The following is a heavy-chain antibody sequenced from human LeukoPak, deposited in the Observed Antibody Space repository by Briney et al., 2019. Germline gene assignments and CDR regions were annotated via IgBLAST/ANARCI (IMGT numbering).Heavy chain of an antibody. Sequence: PGRSLKLSCASSGFTFSSYPMHWVRQAPGKVLEWVAVISFHGSNKYYADSVKGRFTISRDNSKNTLYLQMNSLRAEDTAVYYCANPPFGVVMPLGYWGQGTLVTVSS. CDR3: ANPPFGVVMPLGY. D-gene: IGHD3-3*01. J-gene: IGHJ4*02. V-gene: IGHV3-30-3*01. CDR1: GFTFSSYP. CDR2: ISFHGSNK.